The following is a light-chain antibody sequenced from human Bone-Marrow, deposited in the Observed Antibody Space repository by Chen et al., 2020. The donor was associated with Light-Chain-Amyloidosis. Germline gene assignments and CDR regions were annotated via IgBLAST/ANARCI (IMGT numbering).Light chain of an antibody. CDR1: RSNIGRNT. V-gene: IGLV1-44*01. CDR3: ASWDGTMGAFYV. Sequence: QSVLTQPPSASGTPGQRVTIPCSGSRSNIGRNTVNWYQQLPGTAPKLLMFSNNQRPSGVPDRFSGSKSGYSASLAISWLQSEDGADYYCASWDGTMGAFYVFGTGTKVTVL. CDR2: SNN. J-gene: IGLJ1*01.